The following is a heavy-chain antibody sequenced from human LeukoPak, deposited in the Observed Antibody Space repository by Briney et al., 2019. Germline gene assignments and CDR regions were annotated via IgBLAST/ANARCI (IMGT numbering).Heavy chain of an antibody. CDR1: GFTFSSYS. D-gene: IGHD6-19*01. V-gene: IGHV3-21*01. CDR2: ISSSSSYI. CDR3: ASEWVGWYGVIDY. J-gene: IGHJ4*02. Sequence: GGSLRLSCAASGFTFSSYSMNWVRQAPGKGLEWVSSISSSSSYIYYADSVKGRFTISRDNAKNSLYLQVNSLRAEDTAVYYCASEWVGWYGVIDYWGQGTLVTVSS.